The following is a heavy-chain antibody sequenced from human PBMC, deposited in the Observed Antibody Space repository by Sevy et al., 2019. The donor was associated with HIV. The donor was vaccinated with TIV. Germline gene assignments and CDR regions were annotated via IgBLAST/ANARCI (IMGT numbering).Heavy chain of an antibody. Sequence: ASVKVSCKASGYTFTGYYMHWVRQAPGQGLEWMGWINPNSGGTNYAQKFQGTVAMTRDTSISTAYMELSRLRSDDTAVYYCAVSSGQLLVDAFDIWGQGTMVTVSS. CDR3: AVSSGQLLVDAFDI. V-gene: IGHV1-2*02. D-gene: IGHD2-2*01. CDR1: GYTFTGYY. CDR2: INPNSGGT. J-gene: IGHJ3*02.